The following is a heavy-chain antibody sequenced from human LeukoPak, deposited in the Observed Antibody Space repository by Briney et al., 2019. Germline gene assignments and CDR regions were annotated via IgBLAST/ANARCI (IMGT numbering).Heavy chain of an antibody. J-gene: IGHJ4*02. CDR1: GFTFSSYG. CDR2: IRYDGSNK. D-gene: IGHD1-26*01. V-gene: IGHV3-30*02. CDR3: AKSVRGSPTLNYFDY. Sequence: PGGSLRLSCAASGFTFSSYGMHWVRQAPGKGLEWVAFIRYDGSNKYYADSVKGRFTISRDNSKNTLYLQMNSLRAGDTAVYYCAKSVRGSPTLNYFDYWGQGTLVTVSS.